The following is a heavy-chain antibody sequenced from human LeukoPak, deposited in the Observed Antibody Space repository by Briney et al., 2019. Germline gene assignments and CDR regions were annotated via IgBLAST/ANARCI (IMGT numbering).Heavy chain of an antibody. V-gene: IGHV3-20*04. Sequence: GGSLRLSCAASGFTFDDYGMSWVRHVPGKGLEWVSGINWNGGSTGNADSVKGRFTISRDNAKNSLYLQMNSLRGEDTALYYCAKARGSGAYSYYFDYWGQGTLVTVSS. CDR1: GFTFDDYG. CDR2: INWNGGST. CDR3: AKARGSGAYSYYFDY. D-gene: IGHD3-10*01. J-gene: IGHJ4*02.